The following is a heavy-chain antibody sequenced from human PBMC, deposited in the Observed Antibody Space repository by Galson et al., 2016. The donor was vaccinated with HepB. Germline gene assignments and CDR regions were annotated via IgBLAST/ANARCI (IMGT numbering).Heavy chain of an antibody. V-gene: IGHV1-3*01. D-gene: IGHD2-15*01. CDR2: IDAASGNR. J-gene: IGHJ4*02. CDR1: GYTFTNYP. CDR3: ARDGGYCSGGRCYFEEGFDY. Sequence: SVKVSCKASGYTFTNYPIQRVRQAPGHRLEWMGWIDAASGNRKYSQKFQGRVTITRDTSASTAYMELSSLRSEDTAVYYCARDGGYCSGGRCYFEEGFDYWGQGTPVTVSS.